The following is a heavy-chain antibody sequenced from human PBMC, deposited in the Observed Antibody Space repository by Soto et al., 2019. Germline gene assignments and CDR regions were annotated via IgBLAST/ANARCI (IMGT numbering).Heavy chain of an antibody. J-gene: IGHJ4*02. Sequence: LRLSCAASGFTFSNAWMSWVRQAPGKGLEWVGRIKSKTDGGTTDYAAPVKGRFTISRDDSKNTLYLQMNSLKTEDTAVYYCTTDRYYDYVWGSSHWGQGTLVTVSS. CDR1: GFTFSNAW. V-gene: IGHV3-15*01. CDR2: IKSKTDGGTT. CDR3: TTDRYYDYVWGSSH. D-gene: IGHD3-16*01.